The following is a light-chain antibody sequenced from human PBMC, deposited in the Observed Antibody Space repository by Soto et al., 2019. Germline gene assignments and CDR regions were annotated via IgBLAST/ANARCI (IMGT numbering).Light chain of an antibody. J-gene: IGKJ1*01. Sequence: DIQMTQSPSSLSASVGDRVTLTCRASQDISQYLAWYQQRPGKVPKILIYYASTLQSGVPSRFSGSGSGTEFNLTISSLQPEDVATYYCLKYTKDAPGTFGQGTKVEI. CDR2: YAS. CDR3: LKYTKDAPGT. V-gene: IGKV1-27*01. CDR1: QDISQY.